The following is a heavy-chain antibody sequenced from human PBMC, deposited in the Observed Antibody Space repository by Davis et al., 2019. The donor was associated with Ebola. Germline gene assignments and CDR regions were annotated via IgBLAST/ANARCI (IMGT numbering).Heavy chain of an antibody. Sequence: GGSLRLSCAASGFTFSSYSMNWVRQAPGKGLEWVSSISSSSSYIYYADSVKGRFTISRDNAKNSLYLQMNSLRAEDTAVYYCARGDYYDSTNYFIDAFDIWGQGTVVTVSS. J-gene: IGHJ3*02. CDR3: ARGDYYDSTNYFIDAFDI. V-gene: IGHV3-21*04. D-gene: IGHD3-22*01. CDR1: GFTFSSYS. CDR2: ISSSSSYI.